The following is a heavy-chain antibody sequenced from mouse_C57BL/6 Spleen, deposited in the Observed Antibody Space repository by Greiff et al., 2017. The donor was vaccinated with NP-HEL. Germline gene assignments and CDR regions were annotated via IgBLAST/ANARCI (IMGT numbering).Heavy chain of an antibody. D-gene: IGHD2-1*01. CDR2: IDPEDGDT. Sequence: EVQLQQSGAELVRPGASVKLSCTASGFNIKDYYMHWVKQRPEQGLEWIGRIDPEDGDTEYAPKFQGKATMTADTSSNTAYLQLSSLTSEDTAVYYCTTGGGNSHAMDYWGQGTSVTVSS. CDR1: GFNIKDYY. J-gene: IGHJ4*01. CDR3: TTGGGNSHAMDY. V-gene: IGHV14-1*01.